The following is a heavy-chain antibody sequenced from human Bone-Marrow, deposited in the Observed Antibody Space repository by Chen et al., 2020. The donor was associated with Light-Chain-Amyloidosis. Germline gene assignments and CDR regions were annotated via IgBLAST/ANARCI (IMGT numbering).Heavy chain of an antibody. J-gene: IGHJ4*02. CDR3: ARRRDGYNFDY. V-gene: IGHV5-51*01. D-gene: IGHD5-12*01. CDR2: IYPDDSDA. Sequence: HLEQSGPEVKKPGESLKISCKGSGYTFPNYWIGWVRQMPGKGLEWMGVIYPDDSDARYSPSFEGQVTISADKSITTAYLQWRSLKASDTAMYYCARRRDGYNFDYWGQGTLVTVSS. CDR1: GYTFPNYW.